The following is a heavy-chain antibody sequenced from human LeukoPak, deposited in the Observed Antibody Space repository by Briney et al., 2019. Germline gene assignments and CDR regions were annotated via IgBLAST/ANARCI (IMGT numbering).Heavy chain of an antibody. D-gene: IGHD3-22*01. Sequence: PGGSLRLSCAASGFTFSSYSMNWVRQAPGKGLEWVSYISSSSSTIYYADSVKGRFTISRDNAKNSLYLQMNSLRAEDTAVYYCARGSPLYYYDSSGSFDYWGQGTLVTVSS. CDR1: GFTFSSYS. CDR2: ISSSSSTI. V-gene: IGHV3-48*01. J-gene: IGHJ4*02. CDR3: ARGSPLYYYDSSGSFDY.